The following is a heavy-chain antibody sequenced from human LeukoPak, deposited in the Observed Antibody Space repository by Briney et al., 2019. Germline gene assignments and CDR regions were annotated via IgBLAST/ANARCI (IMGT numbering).Heavy chain of an antibody. D-gene: IGHD3-10*01. Sequence: GSLRLSRAASKFTFSDYYMSWIRQAPGKGLEWVSYISSTSSTMYYADSVKGRFTISRDNAKNSLYLQMNSLRAEDTAIYYCARCGDGLPCDFDYWGQGTLVTVSS. CDR3: ARCGDGLPCDFDY. CDR1: KFTFSDYY. CDR2: ISSTSSTM. J-gene: IGHJ4*02. V-gene: IGHV3-11*04.